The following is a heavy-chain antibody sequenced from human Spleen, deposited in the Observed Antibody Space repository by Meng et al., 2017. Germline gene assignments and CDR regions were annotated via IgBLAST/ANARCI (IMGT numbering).Heavy chain of an antibody. J-gene: IGHJ5*02. V-gene: IGHV4-30-4*01. Sequence: QVQLQESGPGLVKPSQTLSLTCTVSGGSISSGDYYWSWIRQPPGRGLEWIGYIHYSGSTYQNPSLKSRVIISADTSKNQLSLKLSSVTAADTAVYYCVRSSGWVRTGFDPWGQGTLVTVSS. D-gene: IGHD6-19*01. CDR3: VRSSGWVRTGFDP. CDR2: IHYSGST. CDR1: GGSISSGDYY.